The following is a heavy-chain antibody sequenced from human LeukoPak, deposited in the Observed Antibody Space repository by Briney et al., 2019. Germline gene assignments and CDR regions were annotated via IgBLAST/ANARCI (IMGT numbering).Heavy chain of an antibody. V-gene: IGHV4-39*07. CDR2: VYYSGST. Sequence: PSETLSLTCTVSRGSISSPSYYWAWIRQPPGKGLEWIGIVYYSGSTYYNPSLKSRVTISVDTSKNQFSLKLSSVTAADTAVYYCARDGGLAYCGGDCYSWFDPWGQGTLVTVSS. CDR3: ARDGGLAYCGGDCYSWFDP. D-gene: IGHD2-21*02. CDR1: RGSISSPSYY. J-gene: IGHJ5*02.